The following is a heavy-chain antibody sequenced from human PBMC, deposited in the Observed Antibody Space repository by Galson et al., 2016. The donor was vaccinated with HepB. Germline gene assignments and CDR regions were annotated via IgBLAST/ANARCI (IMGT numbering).Heavy chain of an antibody. CDR1: GFNFSNYW. V-gene: IGHV3-74*01. CDR2: INSDGSDT. CDR3: GRDHLSAATLDY. Sequence: SLRLSCAASGFNFSNYWIHWVRQAPGKGLEWVSRINSDGSDTDNADSMKGRFTISRDNAKNTVYLQMNSLRAEDTAVYYCGRDHLSAATLDYWGQGTLVTVSS. J-gene: IGHJ4*02. D-gene: IGHD2-15*01.